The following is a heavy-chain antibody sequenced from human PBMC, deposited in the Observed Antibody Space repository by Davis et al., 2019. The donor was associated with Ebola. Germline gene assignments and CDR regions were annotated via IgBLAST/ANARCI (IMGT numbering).Heavy chain of an antibody. CDR3: AKDLDIVLMVYALPVFDY. Sequence: GESLKISCAASGFTFSSYSMNWVRQAPGKGLEWVSSISSSSSYIYYADSVKGRFTISRDNAKNSLYLQMNSLRAEDTAVYYCAKDLDIVLMVYALPVFDYWGQGTLVTVSS. CDR2: ISSSSSYI. V-gene: IGHV3-21*04. J-gene: IGHJ4*02. D-gene: IGHD2-8*01. CDR1: GFTFSSYS.